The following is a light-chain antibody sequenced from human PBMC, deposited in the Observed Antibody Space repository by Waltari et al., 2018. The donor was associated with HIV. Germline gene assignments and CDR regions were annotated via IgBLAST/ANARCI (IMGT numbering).Light chain of an antibody. CDR3: AAWDDSLNGWV. CDR2: SNN. V-gene: IGLV1-44*01. Sequence: QSVLTQPPSASGTPGQRVTISCSGSRSNIGSNIVNWYQQLPGTAPKLLIYSNNQRSAGVPDRFSGSKSGTSASLAISGLQSEDEADYYCAAWDDSLNGWVFGGGTKLTVL. J-gene: IGLJ3*02. CDR1: RSNIGSNI.